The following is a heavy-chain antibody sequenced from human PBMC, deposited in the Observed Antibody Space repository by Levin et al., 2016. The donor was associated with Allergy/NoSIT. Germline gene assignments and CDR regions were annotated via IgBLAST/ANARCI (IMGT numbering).Heavy chain of an antibody. CDR2: IKSKTDGGTT. CDR1: GFTFSNAW. Sequence: GESLKISCAASGFTFSNAWMSWVRQAPGKGLEWVGRIKSKTDGGTTDYAAPVKGRFTISRDDSKNTLYLQMNSLKTEDTAVYYCTADGFYCSSTSCYNWFDPWGQGTLVTVSS. CDR3: TADGFYCSSTSCYNWFDP. D-gene: IGHD2-2*01. V-gene: IGHV3-15*01. J-gene: IGHJ5*02.